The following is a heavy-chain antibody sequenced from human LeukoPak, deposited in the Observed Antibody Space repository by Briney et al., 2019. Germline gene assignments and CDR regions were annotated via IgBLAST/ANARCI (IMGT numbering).Heavy chain of an antibody. CDR3: AREAGRYYYYYYGMDV. Sequence: ASVKVSCKASGYTFTSYDINWVRQAPGQGLEWMGWMNPNSGNTGYAQKFQGRVTMTRNTSISTAYMELSSLRSEDTAVYYCAREAGRYYYYYYGMDVWGQGTTVTVSS. CDR1: GYTFTSYD. V-gene: IGHV1-8*01. CDR2: MNPNSGNT. J-gene: IGHJ6*02.